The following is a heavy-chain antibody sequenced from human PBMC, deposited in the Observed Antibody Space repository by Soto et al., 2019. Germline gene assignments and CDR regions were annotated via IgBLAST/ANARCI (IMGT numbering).Heavy chain of an antibody. CDR1: GYTFINFD. CDR3: ARDMIAARTGGYGMDV. CDR2: MNPGSGKT. Sequence: ASVKVSCKASGYTFINFDISWVRQAAGQGLEWLGWMNPGSGKTGYASKFQGRVAMTRDASTGTSHLELSSLTSDDTAVYYCARDMIAARTGGYGMDVWGQGTTVTVSS. J-gene: IGHJ6*02. D-gene: IGHD6-6*01. V-gene: IGHV1-8*02.